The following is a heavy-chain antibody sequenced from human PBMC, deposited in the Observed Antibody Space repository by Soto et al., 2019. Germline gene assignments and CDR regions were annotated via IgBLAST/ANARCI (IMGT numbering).Heavy chain of an antibody. V-gene: IGHV1-69*13. J-gene: IGHJ5*02. D-gene: IGHD2-15*01. Sequence: SVKVSCKASGGTFSSYAISWVRQAPGQGLEWMGGIIPIFGTANYAQKFQGRVTITADESTSTAYMELSSLRSEDTAVYYRARDRRDCSGGSCLNNWFDPWGQGTLVTVSS. CDR3: ARDRRDCSGGSCLNNWFDP. CDR2: IIPIFGTA. CDR1: GGTFSSYA.